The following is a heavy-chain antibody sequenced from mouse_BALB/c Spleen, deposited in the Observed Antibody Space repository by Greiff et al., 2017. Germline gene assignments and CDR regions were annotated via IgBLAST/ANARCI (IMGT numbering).Heavy chain of an antibody. D-gene: IGHD2-14*01. V-gene: IGHV5-9-4*01. CDR3: ARADYRYDGYYAMDY. CDR1: GFTFSSYA. J-gene: IGHJ4*01. Sequence: EVHLVESGGGLVKPGGSLKLSCAASGFTFSSYAMSWVRQSPEKRLEWVAEISSGGSYTYYPDTVTGRFTISRDNAKNTLYLEMSSLRSEDTAMYYCARADYRYDGYYAMDYWGQGTSVTVSS. CDR2: ISSGGSYT.